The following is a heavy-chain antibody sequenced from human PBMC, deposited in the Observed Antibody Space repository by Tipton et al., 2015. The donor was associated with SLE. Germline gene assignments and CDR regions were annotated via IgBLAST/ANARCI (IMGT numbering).Heavy chain of an antibody. V-gene: IGHV3-33*06. CDR2: IWYDGSNK. J-gene: IGHJ4*01. CDR1: GFTFSSYG. Sequence: SLRLSCAASGFTFSSYGSHWVPKPPANGLWCVAVIWYDGSNKYYADAVKGRFTISRDNSKNTLYLQMNSLRAEDTAVYYCAKAPSPRPPSAYWCPGTLVAVSS. CDR3: AKAPSPRPPSAY.